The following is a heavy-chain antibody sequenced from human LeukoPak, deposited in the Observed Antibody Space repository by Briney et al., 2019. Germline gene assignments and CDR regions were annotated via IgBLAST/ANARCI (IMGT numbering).Heavy chain of an antibody. Sequence: PGGSLRLSCAASGFSVSSNYMSWVRQAPGKGLEWIGEINHSGSTNYNPSLKSRVTISVDTSKNQFSLKLSSVTAADTAVYYCARGTMVRGVPLRWWGQGTLVTVSS. J-gene: IGHJ4*02. D-gene: IGHD3-10*01. CDR2: INHSGST. CDR1: GFSVSSNY. CDR3: ARGTMVRGVPLRW. V-gene: IGHV4-34*01.